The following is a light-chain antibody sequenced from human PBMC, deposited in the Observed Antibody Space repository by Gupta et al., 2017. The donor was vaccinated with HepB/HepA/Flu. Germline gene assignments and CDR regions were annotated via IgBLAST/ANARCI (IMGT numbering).Light chain of an antibody. CDR2: DAS. CDR1: QDIGNH. Sequence: DVQMTQSPSSLSASVGDRVTITCQASQDIGNHLNWYQQKPGKAPKLLIYDASNWEAGVPSRFSGSGYGKEFTFTISSRQQEDFAAYYCDKYEDFSSITFGRGTKVDIK. V-gene: IGKV1-33*01. CDR3: DKYEDFSSIT. J-gene: IGKJ4*01.